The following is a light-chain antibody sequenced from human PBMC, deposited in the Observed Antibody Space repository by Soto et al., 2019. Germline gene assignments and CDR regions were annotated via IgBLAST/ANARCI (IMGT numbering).Light chain of an antibody. Sequence: DIVMTQSPLSLPVTPGEPASISCRSSQSLLHSNGYNYLDWYLQKPGQSPQLLIYLGSNRASGVHDRFSGSGSGTDLTLKISRVEAEDVGVYYCMQTLQTPLFTFGPGTKVDIK. CDR2: LGS. J-gene: IGKJ3*01. V-gene: IGKV2-28*01. CDR3: MQTLQTPLFT. CDR1: QSLLHSNGYNY.